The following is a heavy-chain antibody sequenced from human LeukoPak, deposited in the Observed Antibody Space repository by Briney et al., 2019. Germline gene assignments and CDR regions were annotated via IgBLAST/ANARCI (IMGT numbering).Heavy chain of an antibody. CDR2: IHYSGNS. CDR3: SRGVSYYYDSSGYWIDY. D-gene: IGHD3-22*01. CDR1: GGSISRYY. V-gene: IGHV4-59*01. Sequence: SETLSLTCTVSGGSISRYYWSWIRQPPGEGLEWIGHIHYSGNSDYNPSLKSRATISVDTSKNQFSLKLSSVTAADTAVYYCSRGVSYYYDSSGYWIDYWGQGTLVTVSS. J-gene: IGHJ4*02.